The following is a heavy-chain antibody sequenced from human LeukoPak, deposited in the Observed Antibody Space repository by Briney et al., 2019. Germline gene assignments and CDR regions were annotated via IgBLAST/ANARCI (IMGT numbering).Heavy chain of an antibody. CDR3: ARHDVDTAILY. CDR2: INHSGST. J-gene: IGHJ4*02. CDR1: GGSISSSRYY. D-gene: IGHD5-18*01. V-gene: IGHV4-39*01. Sequence: SETLSLTCTVSGGSISSSRYYWGWIRQPPGKGLEWIGEINHSGSTNYNPSLKSRVTISVDTSKNQFSLKLSSVTAADTAVYYCARHDVDTAILYWGQGTLVTVSS.